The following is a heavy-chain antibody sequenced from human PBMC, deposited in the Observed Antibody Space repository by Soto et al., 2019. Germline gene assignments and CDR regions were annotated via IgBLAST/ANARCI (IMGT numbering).Heavy chain of an antibody. V-gene: IGHV4-59*13. CDR3: ARDGHSGGGYYYGSGTYPGYYFDY. CDR2: IYYTGNT. J-gene: IGHJ4*02. CDR1: GGSISTYY. D-gene: IGHD3-10*01. Sequence: PSETLSLTCTVTGGSISTYYWSWIRQPPGKGLEWIGHIYYTGNTNYNPSLKSRVTISVDTSTNRFSLRLRSVSAADTAVYYCARDGHSGGGYYYGSGTYPGYYFDYWGQGTLVTVSS.